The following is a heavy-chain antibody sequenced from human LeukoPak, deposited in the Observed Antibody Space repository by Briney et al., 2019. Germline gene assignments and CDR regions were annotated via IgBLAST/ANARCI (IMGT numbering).Heavy chain of an antibody. V-gene: IGHV4-34*01. J-gene: IGHJ4*02. Sequence: SETLSLTCAVYGVSFSGYYWSWIRQPPGKGLEWIGEINHSGSTNYNPSLKSRVTISVDTSKNQFSLKLSSVTAADTAVYYCATYYYDSSGSPIDYWGQGTLVTVSS. CDR3: ATYYYDSSGSPIDY. CDR1: GVSFSGYY. D-gene: IGHD3-22*01. CDR2: INHSGST.